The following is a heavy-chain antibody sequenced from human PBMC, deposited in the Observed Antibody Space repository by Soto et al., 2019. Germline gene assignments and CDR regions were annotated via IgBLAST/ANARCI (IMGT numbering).Heavy chain of an antibody. Sequence: QVQLVQSGTEVKKPGASVKVSCKASGYTFTSYGIHWVRQAPGQRLEWMGWINAAYGDTKYSPNVQGRVTITRDTSASTAYMEVSSLSSEDTAVYYCVRRLVSATGIDWFGPWGQGTLVTVSS. D-gene: IGHD6-13*01. J-gene: IGHJ5*02. CDR1: GYTFTSYG. CDR2: INAAYGDT. V-gene: IGHV1-3*01. CDR3: VRRLVSATGIDWFGP.